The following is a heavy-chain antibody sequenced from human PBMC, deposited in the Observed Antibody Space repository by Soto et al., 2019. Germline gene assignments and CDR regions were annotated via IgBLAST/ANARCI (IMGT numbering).Heavy chain of an antibody. J-gene: IGHJ4*02. V-gene: IGHV4-34*01. CDR2: INHSGST. Sequence: SETLSLTCAVYGGSFSGYYWSWIRQPPGKGLEWIGEINHSGSTNYNPSLKSRVTISVDTSKNQFSLKLSSVTAADPPCIYGAEGGRKGGGRPLSSFDTWARGPWVTV. D-gene: IGHD1-1*01. CDR1: GGSFSGYY. CDR3: AEGGRKGGGRPLSSFDT.